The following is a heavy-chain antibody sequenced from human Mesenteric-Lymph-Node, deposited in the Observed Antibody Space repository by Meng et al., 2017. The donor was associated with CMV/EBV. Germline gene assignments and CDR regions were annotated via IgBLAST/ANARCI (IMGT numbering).Heavy chain of an antibody. CDR3: ARDRMVGYGHNNGGSFDI. CDR2: ISTSGSGI. D-gene: IGHD5-24*01. V-gene: IGHV3-11*01. Sequence: GESLKISCAASGFTFSDYYMTWIRQAPGKGLEWVSYISTSGSGIYYADSVRGRFTISRDNAKNSLSLQMYSLTAEDTAVYYCARDRMVGYGHNNGGSFDIWGQGTMVTVSS. CDR1: GFTFSDYY. J-gene: IGHJ3*02.